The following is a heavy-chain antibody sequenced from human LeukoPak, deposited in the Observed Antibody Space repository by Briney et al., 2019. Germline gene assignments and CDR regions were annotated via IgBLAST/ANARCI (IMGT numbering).Heavy chain of an antibody. D-gene: IGHD1-26*01. V-gene: IGHV3-30-3*01. J-gene: IGHJ6*02. CDR2: ISYDGSNK. CDR3: AVGVPGDYYYGMDV. Sequence: GGSLRLSCAASGFTFSSYAMHWVRQVPGKGVEWVAVISYDGSNKYYADSAKGRFTISRDNSKNTLYLQMNSLRAEDTAVYYCAVGVPGDYYYGMDVWGQGTTVTVSS. CDR1: GFTFSSYA.